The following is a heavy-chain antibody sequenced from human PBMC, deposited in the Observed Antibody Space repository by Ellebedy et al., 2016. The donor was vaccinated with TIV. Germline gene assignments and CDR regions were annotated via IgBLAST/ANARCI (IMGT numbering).Heavy chain of an antibody. CDR2: IYTSGST. J-gene: IGHJ4*02. V-gene: IGHV4-4*07. Sequence: MPSETLSLTCTVSGGSISSSYWSWIRQPAGKGLEWIGRIYTSGSTNYNPSLQSPVTMSVDTSKNQFSLKLSSVTAADTAVYYCAGGYSSGWTDYWGQGTLVTVSS. CDR3: AGGYSSGWTDY. D-gene: IGHD6-19*01. CDR1: GGSISSSY.